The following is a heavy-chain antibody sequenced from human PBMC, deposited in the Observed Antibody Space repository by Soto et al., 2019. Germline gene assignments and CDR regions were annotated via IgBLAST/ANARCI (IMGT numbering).Heavy chain of an antibody. CDR2: IYYSGST. D-gene: IGHD6-13*01. J-gene: IGHJ3*02. CDR1: GGSISSYD. V-gene: IGHV4-59*07. CDR3: ASTAYSRSWDGDAFDI. Sequence: SYTTSLTSAASGGSISSYDWTWIRQHPGKGLEWIGYIYYSGSTNYNPSLKSRVTISVDTSKNQFSLKLSSVTAGDTAVYYCASTAYSRSWDGDAFDIWVQGTMVTVSS.